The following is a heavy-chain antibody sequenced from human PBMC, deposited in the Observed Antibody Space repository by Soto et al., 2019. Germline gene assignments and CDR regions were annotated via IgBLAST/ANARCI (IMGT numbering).Heavy chain of an antibody. CDR3: ARARTGTTAIFSY. CDR1: GFTVSSNY. J-gene: IGHJ4*02. D-gene: IGHD1-7*01. Sequence: GVSLRLSCAASGFTVSSNYMSWVRQAPGKGLEWVSVIYSGGSTYYADSVKGRFTISRDNSKNTLYLQMNSLRAEDTAVYYCARARTGTTAIFSYWGQGTLVTVSS. CDR2: IYSGGST. V-gene: IGHV3-66*01.